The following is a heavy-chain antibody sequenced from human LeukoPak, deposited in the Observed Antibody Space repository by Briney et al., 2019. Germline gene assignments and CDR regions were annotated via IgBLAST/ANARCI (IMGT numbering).Heavy chain of an antibody. D-gene: IGHD3-10*01. J-gene: IGHJ6*03. CDR2: INHSGST. V-gene: IGHV4-34*01. CDR1: GGSFSGYY. Sequence: SETLSLTCAVYGGSFSGYYWSWIRQPPGKGLEWIGEINHSGSTNYNPSLKSRVTISVDTSKNQFSLKLSSVTAADTAVYYCARVFDSGSQAYFYYMDVWGKGTTVTIS. CDR3: ARVFDSGSQAYFYYMDV.